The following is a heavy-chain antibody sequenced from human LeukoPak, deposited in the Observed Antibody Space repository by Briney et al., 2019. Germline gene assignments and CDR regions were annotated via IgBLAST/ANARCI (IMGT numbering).Heavy chain of an antibody. V-gene: IGHV4-34*01. D-gene: IGHD1-26*01. CDR1: GGSFSGYY. CDR3: ARELHSGSYYFDY. Sequence: NTSETLSLTCAVYGGSFSGYYWSWIRQPPGKGLEWIGEINHSGSTNYNPSLKSRVTISVDTSKNQFSLKLSSVTAADTAVYYCARELHSGSYYFDYWGQGTLVTVSS. CDR2: INHSGST. J-gene: IGHJ4*02.